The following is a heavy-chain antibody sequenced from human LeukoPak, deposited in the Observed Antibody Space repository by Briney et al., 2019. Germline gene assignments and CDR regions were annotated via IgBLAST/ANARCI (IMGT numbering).Heavy chain of an antibody. CDR3: ARGHRRGLPDY. J-gene: IGHJ4*02. Sequence: GGSLRLSCAAPGFTFSDYYMSWIRQAPGKGLEWVSYISSSGSTIYYADSVKGRFTISRDNAKNSLYLQMNSPRAEDTAVYYCARGHRRGLPDYWGQGTLVTVSS. CDR1: GFTFSDYY. CDR2: ISSSGSTI. V-gene: IGHV3-11*01. D-gene: IGHD1-26*01.